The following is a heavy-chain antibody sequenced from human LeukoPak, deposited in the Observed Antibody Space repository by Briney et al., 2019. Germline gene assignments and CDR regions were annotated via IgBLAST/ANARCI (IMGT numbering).Heavy chain of an antibody. CDR1: GFTFSSYW. Sequence: GRSLRLSCAAAGFTFSSYWMHWVRQAPGKGLVWVSRINSDGSTTNYADSVKGRFTISRVNAKNTLYLQMNSLRAEDTAVYYCARGEFPRDFDYWGQGTLVTVSS. D-gene: IGHD3-10*01. J-gene: IGHJ4*02. V-gene: IGHV3-74*01. CDR2: INSDGSTT. CDR3: ARGEFPRDFDY.